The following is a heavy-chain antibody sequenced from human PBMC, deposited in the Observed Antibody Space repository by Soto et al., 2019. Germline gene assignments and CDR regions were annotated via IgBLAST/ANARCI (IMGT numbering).Heavy chain of an antibody. CDR2: IVVGGGNT. D-gene: IGHD5-18*01. Sequence: SVKVSCKASGFTFPTSTIQWLRQTRGQRLEWIGWIVVGGGNTNFAQNFRQRVTISRDMSTSTAYMDLNSLTSDDTAVYYCATASAGYTFRFDFWGQGTLVTVSS. CDR1: GFTFPTST. V-gene: IGHV1-58*02. J-gene: IGHJ4*02. CDR3: ATASAGYTFRFDF.